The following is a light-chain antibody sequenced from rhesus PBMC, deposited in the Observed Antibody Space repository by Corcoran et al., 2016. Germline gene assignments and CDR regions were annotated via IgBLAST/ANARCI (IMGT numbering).Light chain of an antibody. Sequence: QVILTQSPATLSLSPGERATLSCRASQRVSSYLAWYQQKPGQAPRLLTYGASSRATGIPDRFSCSGSGTDFTLTISGLEPEDVGVYHCYQHSIGYRTFGQGTKVEIK. CDR3: YQHSIGYRT. V-gene: IGKV3-10*01. CDR1: QRVSSY. CDR2: GAS. J-gene: IGKJ1*01.